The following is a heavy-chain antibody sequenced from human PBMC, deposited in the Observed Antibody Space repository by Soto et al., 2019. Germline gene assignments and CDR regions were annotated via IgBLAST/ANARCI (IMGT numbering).Heavy chain of an antibody. D-gene: IGHD3-3*01. CDR3: ASRSFWSDGGSFDP. J-gene: IGHJ5*02. V-gene: IGHV4-30-4*01. Sequence: QVQLQESGPGLVKPSQTLSLTCTVSGVSISSGDYYWSWIRQPPGKGLEWIGYNYYSGTTYYNPSLKSRVTMSVDTSKTQFSLKLSSVTAADTAVYYCASRSFWSDGGSFDPWGQGTLVTVSS. CDR1: GVSISSGDYY. CDR2: NYYSGTT.